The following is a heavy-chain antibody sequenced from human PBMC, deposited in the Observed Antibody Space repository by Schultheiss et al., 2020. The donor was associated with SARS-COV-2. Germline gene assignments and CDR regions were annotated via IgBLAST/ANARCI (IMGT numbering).Heavy chain of an antibody. D-gene: IGHD1-1*01. CDR3: ARDLGNDDPLGWHY. CDR1: GYTFTSYY. Sequence: ASVKVSCKASGYTFTSYYMHWVRQAPGQGLEWMGIINPSGGSTSYAQKFQGRVTITADESTSTAYMELSSLRSEDTAVYYCARDLGNDDPLGWHYWGQGTLVTVSS. CDR2: INPSGGST. J-gene: IGHJ4*02. V-gene: IGHV1-46*01.